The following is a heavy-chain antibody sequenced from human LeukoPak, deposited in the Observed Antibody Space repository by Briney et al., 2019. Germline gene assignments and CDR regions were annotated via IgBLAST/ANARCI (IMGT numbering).Heavy chain of an antibody. V-gene: IGHV4-34*01. CDR2: INHSGST. D-gene: IGHD3-16*02. CDR3: ARGSPYYDYVWGSYRQNWFDP. Sequence: SETLSLTCAVYGGSFSGYYWSWIRQPPGKGLEWIGEINHSGSTNYNPSLKSRVTISVDTSKNQFSLKLSSVTAADTAVYYCARGSPYYDYVWGSYRQNWFDPWGQGTLVTVSS. CDR1: GGSFSGYY. J-gene: IGHJ5*02.